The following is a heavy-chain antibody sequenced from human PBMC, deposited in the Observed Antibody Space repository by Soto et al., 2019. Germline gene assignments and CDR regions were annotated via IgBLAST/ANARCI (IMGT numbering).Heavy chain of an antibody. CDR3: ARTPTTYGDYSHDAFDI. D-gene: IGHD4-17*01. CDR1: GGSFSGYY. CDR2: INHSGST. V-gene: IGHV4-34*01. Sequence: QVQLQQWGAGLLKPSETLSLTCAVYGGSFSGYYWSWIRQPPGKGLEWIGEINHSGSTHYNPSLKIRVTISVDTSKNQFSLKLSSVTAADTAVYYCARTPTTYGDYSHDAFDIWGQGTMVTVSS. J-gene: IGHJ3*02.